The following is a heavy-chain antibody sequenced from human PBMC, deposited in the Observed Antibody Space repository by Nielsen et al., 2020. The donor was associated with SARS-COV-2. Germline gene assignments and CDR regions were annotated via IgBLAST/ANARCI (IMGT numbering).Heavy chain of an antibody. D-gene: IGHD1-7*01. CDR1: GFTFSSYG. CDR2: ISYDGSNK. CDR3: ARAARSYYWNYGLGYFDY. V-gene: IGHV3-30*03. J-gene: IGHJ4*02. Sequence: GESLKISCAASGFTFSSYGMHWVRQAPGKGLEWVAVISYDGSNKYYADSVKGRFTISRDNSKNTLYLQMNSLRAEDTAVYYCARAARSYYWNYGLGYFDYWGQGTLVTVSS.